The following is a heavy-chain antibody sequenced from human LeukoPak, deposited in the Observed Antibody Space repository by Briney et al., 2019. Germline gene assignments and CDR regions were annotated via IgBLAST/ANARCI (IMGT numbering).Heavy chain of an antibody. V-gene: IGHV6-1*01. D-gene: IGHD5-24*01. J-gene: IGHJ4*02. Sequence: SQTLSLTCAISGDSVSSNSAAWNWIRQSPSRGLEWLGRTYYRSKWYNDYEPSVKSRITFDADTSKNQLSLQLNSVTPEDTAVYYCARNVRDGSSLPLDSWGQGTLVTVSS. CDR2: TYYRSKWYN. CDR3: ARNVRDGSSLPLDS. CDR1: GDSVSSNSAA.